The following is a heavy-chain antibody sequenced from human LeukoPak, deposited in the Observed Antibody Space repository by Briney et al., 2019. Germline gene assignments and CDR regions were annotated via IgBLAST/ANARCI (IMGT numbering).Heavy chain of an antibody. CDR2: LYIDRNT. CDR1: GFTVITND. Sequence: GGSLSLSCAASGFTVITNDMTCVRHAPGNGLVLFSVLYIDRNTKYPDFVQGLFTISRDNSNISLYLEMNSLSPDDTAVYYCARGVEPLAANTLAYWGQGTPVTAS. J-gene: IGHJ4*02. D-gene: IGHD1-14*01. V-gene: IGHV3-53*01. CDR3: ARGVEPLAANTLAY.